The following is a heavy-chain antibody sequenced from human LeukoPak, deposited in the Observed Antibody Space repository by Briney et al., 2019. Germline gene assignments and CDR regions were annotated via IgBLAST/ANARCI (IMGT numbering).Heavy chain of an antibody. Sequence: PSETLSLTCTVSGGSISSCDWSWIRQPPGKGLERDGNVYYSGSTNYNPHLKSRVTIAVEMSRNKYTLKLRSVTAADTALYYCARHQYDFWSGYYGPYYYGMDVWGQGTTVTVSS. J-gene: IGHJ6*02. V-gene: IGHV4-59*08. CDR1: GGSISSCD. CDR3: ARHQYDFWSGYYGPYYYGMDV. CDR2: VYYSGST. D-gene: IGHD3-3*01.